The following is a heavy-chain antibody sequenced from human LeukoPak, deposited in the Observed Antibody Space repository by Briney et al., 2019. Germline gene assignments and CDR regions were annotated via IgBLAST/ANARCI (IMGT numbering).Heavy chain of an antibody. J-gene: IGHJ4*02. V-gene: IGHV3-23*01. CDR3: AKGSSSVWPYYFDY. CDR1: GFTFSSYA. CDR2: ITGSAGGT. Sequence: GGSLRLSCAASGFTFSSYAMGWVRQAPGKGLEWVSAITGSAGGTYYADSVKGRSAISRDNSKNTLYLDMNSLRAEDTAEYYCAKGSSSVWPYYFDYWGQGALVTASS. D-gene: IGHD5/OR15-5a*01.